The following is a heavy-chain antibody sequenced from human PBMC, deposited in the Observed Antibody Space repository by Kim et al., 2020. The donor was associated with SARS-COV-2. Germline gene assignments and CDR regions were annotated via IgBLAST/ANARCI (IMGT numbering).Heavy chain of an antibody. D-gene: IGHD3-22*01. CDR3: AKDLSLWNYDSNSYYPDDPFDV. CDR1: GFGFSHYG. CDR2: ISNDGDNK. V-gene: IGHV3-30*18. J-gene: IGHJ3*01. Sequence: GGSLRLSCVGLGFGFSHYGMHWVRQAPGKGLEWVAAISNDGDNKFYADSVKGRFIISRDNALNTLYLQINSLRVEDTAVFHCAKDLSLWNYDSNSYYPDDPFDVWGQGTLVTVSS.